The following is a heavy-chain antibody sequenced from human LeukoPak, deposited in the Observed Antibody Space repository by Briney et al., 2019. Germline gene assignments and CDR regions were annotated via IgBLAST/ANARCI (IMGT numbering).Heavy chain of an antibody. CDR1: GYSISSGYY. CDR2: IYHSGST. J-gene: IGHJ4*02. CDR3: ASTGITVTTTPFDY. Sequence: SETLSLTCTVSGYSISSGYYWGWIRQPPGKGLEWIGSIYHSGSTYYNPSLKSRVTISVDTSKNQFSLKLSSVTAADTAVYYCASTGITVTTTPFDYWGQGTLVTVSS. D-gene: IGHD4-17*01. V-gene: IGHV4-38-2*02.